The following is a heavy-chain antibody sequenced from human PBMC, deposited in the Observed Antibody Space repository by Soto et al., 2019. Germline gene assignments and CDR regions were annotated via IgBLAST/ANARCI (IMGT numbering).Heavy chain of an antibody. CDR3: ARALGGKYNWFDP. V-gene: IGHV4-34*01. CDR2: INHSGST. D-gene: IGHD3-16*01. Sequence: SETLSLTCAVYGGSFSGYYWSWIRQPPGKGLEWIGEINHSGSTNYNPSLKSRVTISVDTSKNQFSLKLSSVTAADTAVYYCARALGGKYNWFDPWGQGTLVTVSS. J-gene: IGHJ5*02. CDR1: GGSFSGYY.